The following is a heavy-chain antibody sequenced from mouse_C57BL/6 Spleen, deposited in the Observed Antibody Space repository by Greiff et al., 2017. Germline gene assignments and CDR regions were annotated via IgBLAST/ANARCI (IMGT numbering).Heavy chain of an antibody. CDR3: ARRAAQATFAY. Sequence: DVMLVESGGGLVKPGGSLKLSCAASGFTFSDYGMHWVRQAPEKGLEWVAYISSGSSTIYYADTVKGRFTISRDNAKNTLFLQMTSLRSEDTAMYYCARRAAQATFAYWGQGTLVTVSA. CDR1: GFTFSDYG. CDR2: ISSGSSTI. J-gene: IGHJ3*01. D-gene: IGHD3-2*02. V-gene: IGHV5-17*01.